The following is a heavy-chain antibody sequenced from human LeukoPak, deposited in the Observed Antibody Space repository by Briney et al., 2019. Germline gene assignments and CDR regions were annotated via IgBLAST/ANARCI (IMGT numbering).Heavy chain of an antibody. CDR1: GLTFSSSG. V-gene: IGHV3-30*18. CDR2: ISYDGSNK. D-gene: IGHD6-25*01. CDR3: AKAPWGIASAAPFDY. J-gene: IGHJ4*02. Sequence: PGGSLRLSCAASGLTFSSSGMHWVRQAPGKGLEWVAVISYDGSNKYYADSVKGRFTISRDNSKNTLHLQMNSLRAEDTAVYYCAKAPWGIASAAPFDYWGQGTLVTVSS.